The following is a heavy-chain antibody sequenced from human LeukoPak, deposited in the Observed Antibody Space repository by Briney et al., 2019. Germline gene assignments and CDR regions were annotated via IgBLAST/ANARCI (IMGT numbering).Heavy chain of an antibody. Sequence: PSQTLSLTCAVSGGSISSGGYSWSWIRQPPGKGLEWIGYIYHSGSTYYNPSLKSRVTISVDRSKNQFSLKLSSVTAADTAVYYCARSGDIVVVPAEDYWGQGTLVTVSS. CDR1: GGSISSGGYS. D-gene: IGHD2-2*01. CDR2: IYHSGST. J-gene: IGHJ4*02. CDR3: ARSGDIVVVPAEDY. V-gene: IGHV4-30-2*01.